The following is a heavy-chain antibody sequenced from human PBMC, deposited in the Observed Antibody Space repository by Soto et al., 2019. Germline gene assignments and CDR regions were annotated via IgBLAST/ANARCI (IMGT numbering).Heavy chain of an antibody. CDR2: INPKTGAT. CDR1: GYTFTGYN. V-gene: IGHV1-2*02. CDR3: ARGNAPGIDY. D-gene: IGHD1-1*01. J-gene: IGHJ4*02. Sequence: QVQLVQSGAEVKKPGASVKVSCKASGYTFTGYNMHWVRQAPGQGREWMGWINPKTGATNYGKKFQGRVTMTRDTSITTVYMEMSRLTSHDTAVYYCARGNAPGIDYWGQGTLVTVSS.